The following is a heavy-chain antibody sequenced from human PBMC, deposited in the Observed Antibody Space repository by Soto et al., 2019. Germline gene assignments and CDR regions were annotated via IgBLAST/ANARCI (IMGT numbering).Heavy chain of an antibody. D-gene: IGHD2-2*01. CDR3: ARYGAVVPPLDYNGMDV. Sequence: SETLSLTCTVSGGSIRSGGYYWSWIRQHPGKGLEWVGYIYYSGNTYYNPSLNSRVTISVDTSKNQFSLKLNSVTAADTAVYYCARYGAVVPPLDYNGMDVWGQGTTVTVSS. V-gene: IGHV4-31*03. J-gene: IGHJ6*02. CDR2: IYYSGNT. CDR1: GGSIRSGGYY.